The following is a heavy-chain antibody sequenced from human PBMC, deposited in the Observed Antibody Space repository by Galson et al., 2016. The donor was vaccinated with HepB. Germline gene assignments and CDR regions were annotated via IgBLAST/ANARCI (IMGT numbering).Heavy chain of an antibody. Sequence: SLRLSCAVSGLTFTDHYMSWIRQAPGKGLECISHINNFSTYTNYAASVRGRFTISRDNAKNSVYLQMNNLRAEDTAVYHCAVVHYDSRGLLGDYFDYWGQGMLVTVSS. CDR3: AVVHYDSRGLLGDYFDY. J-gene: IGHJ4*02. CDR1: GLTFTDHY. D-gene: IGHD3-22*01. V-gene: IGHV3-11*06. CDR2: INNFSTYT.